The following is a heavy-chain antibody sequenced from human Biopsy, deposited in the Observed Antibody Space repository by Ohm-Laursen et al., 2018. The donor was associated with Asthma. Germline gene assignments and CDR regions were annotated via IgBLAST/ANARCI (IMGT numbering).Heavy chain of an antibody. CDR2: VYYSGST. CDR3: ARGLDYSGRSGFDY. V-gene: IGHV4-59*01. Sequence: SETLSLTWTVSGGSINNFYWSWIRQPPGKGLESIGHVYYSGSTNYNPSLKSRVTISIDASKNQFSLKLTSVTTADTAVYYCARGLDYSGRSGFDYWGQGTLVTVSS. CDR1: GGSINNFY. D-gene: IGHD3-10*01. J-gene: IGHJ4*02.